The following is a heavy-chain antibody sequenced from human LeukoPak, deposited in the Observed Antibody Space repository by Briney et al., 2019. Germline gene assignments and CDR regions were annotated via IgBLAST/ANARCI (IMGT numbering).Heavy chain of an antibody. J-gene: IGHJ4*02. Sequence: PSETLSLTCAVSGYSISSGLYWAWIRQPPGKGLEWIATIYHNGNRFYNPSLRSRVSISVDTSENVFSLNLSSVAAADTAVYYCARLFGSGSYKPPASTDYWGQGTLVTVSS. CDR3: ARLFGSGSYKPPASTDY. CDR2: IYHNGNR. CDR1: GYSISSGLY. D-gene: IGHD1-26*01. V-gene: IGHV4-38-2*01.